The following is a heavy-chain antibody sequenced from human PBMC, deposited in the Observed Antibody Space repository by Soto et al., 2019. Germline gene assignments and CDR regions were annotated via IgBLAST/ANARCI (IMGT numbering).Heavy chain of an antibody. J-gene: IGHJ4*02. Sequence: EVQLVESGGGLVQPGRSLRLSCAASGFTFDDYAMHWVRQAPGKGLEWVSGISWNSGSIGYADSVKGRFTISRDNAKNSLYLQMNSLRAEDTALYYCAKENPARVGSGSWGQGTLVTVSS. CDR3: AKENPARVGSGS. D-gene: IGHD1-26*01. V-gene: IGHV3-9*01. CDR1: GFTFDDYA. CDR2: ISWNSGSI.